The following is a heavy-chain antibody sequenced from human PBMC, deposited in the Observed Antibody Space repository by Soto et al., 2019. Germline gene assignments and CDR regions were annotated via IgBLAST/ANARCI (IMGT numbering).Heavy chain of an antibody. V-gene: IGHV3-23*01. CDR2: ISGSGGST. CDR3: AKLTPPTIFSPWGPVDY. J-gene: IGHJ4*02. Sequence: GGSLRLSCAASGFTFSSYAMSWVRQAPGKGLEWVSAISGSGGSTYYADSVKGRFTISRDNSKNTLYLQMNSLRAEDTAVYYCAKLTPPTIFSPWGPVDYWGQGTLVTVS. D-gene: IGHD3-9*01. CDR1: GFTFSSYA.